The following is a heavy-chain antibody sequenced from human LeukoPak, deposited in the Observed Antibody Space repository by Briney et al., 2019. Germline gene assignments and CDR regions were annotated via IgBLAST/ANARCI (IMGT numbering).Heavy chain of an antibody. J-gene: IGHJ4*02. CDR3: ANTLTTSHFDY. CDR1: GFTISSYS. D-gene: IGHD4-17*01. Sequence: GGSLRLSCAASGFTISSYSMNWVRQPPGKGLAWVSYISSSSSTIYYADSVKGRFTISRDNAKNSLYLQMNSLRAEDTAVYYCANTLTTSHFDYWGQGTLVTVSS. V-gene: IGHV3-48*01. CDR2: ISSSSSTI.